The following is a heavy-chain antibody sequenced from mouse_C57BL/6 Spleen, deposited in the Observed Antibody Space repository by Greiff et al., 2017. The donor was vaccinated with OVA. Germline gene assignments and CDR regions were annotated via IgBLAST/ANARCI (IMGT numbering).Heavy chain of an antibody. CDR2: IDPSDSYT. V-gene: IGHV1-50*01. CDR3: ARRGLWFAY. Sequence: QVQLQQPGAELVKPGASVKLSCKASGYTFTSYWMQWVKQRPGQGLEWIGEIDPSDSYTNYNQKFKGKATLTVDTSSSTAYVQLSSLTSEDSAVYYCARRGLWFAYWGQGTLVTVSA. CDR1: GYTFTSYW. J-gene: IGHJ3*01.